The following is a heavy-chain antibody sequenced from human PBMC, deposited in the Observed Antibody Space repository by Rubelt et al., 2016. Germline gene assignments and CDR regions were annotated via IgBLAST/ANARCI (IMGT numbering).Heavy chain of an antibody. CDR2: ISAYNGNT. CDR3: ARYLERMYSSGLGY. V-gene: IGHV1-18*01. J-gene: IGHJ4*02. CDR1: GYTFTSYG. Sequence: QVQLVQSGAEVKKPGASVKVSCKASGYTFTSYGITWVRQAPGQGLEWMGWISAYNGNTNYAQKLQGRVTMTTDTSTSIAYMELRSLRSDDTAVYYCARYLERMYSSGLGYWGQGTLVTVSS. D-gene: IGHD6-19*01.